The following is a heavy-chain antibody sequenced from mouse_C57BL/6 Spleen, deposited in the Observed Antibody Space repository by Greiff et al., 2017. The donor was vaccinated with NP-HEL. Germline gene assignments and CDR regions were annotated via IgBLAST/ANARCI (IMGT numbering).Heavy chain of an antibody. CDR3: AKGDDYDDLFAY. Sequence: VKLVESGPGLVQPSQSLSITCTVSGFSLTSYGLHWVRQSPGRGLEWLGVIWSVGSTDYNEVFISRLSISKDNSKSQVFFKMNSLQADDTAIYYCAKGDDYDDLFAYWGQGTLVTVSA. CDR2: IWSVGST. CDR1: GFSLTSYG. V-gene: IGHV2-2*01. J-gene: IGHJ3*01. D-gene: IGHD2-4*01.